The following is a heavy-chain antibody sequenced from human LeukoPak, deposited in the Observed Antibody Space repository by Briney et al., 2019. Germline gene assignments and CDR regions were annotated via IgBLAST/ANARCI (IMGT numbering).Heavy chain of an antibody. CDR2: INHSGST. CDR1: GGSFSGYY. D-gene: IGHD6-6*01. V-gene: IGHV4-34*01. J-gene: IGHJ4*02. CDR3: ARHARGIATRPYYFGS. Sequence: SETLSLTCAVYGGSFSGYYWSWIRQPPGKGLEWIGEINHSGSTNYNPSLKSRVTIGVDTSNNQFSLKLSSVTAADTAVYYCARHARGIATRPYYFGSWGQGTLVIVSS.